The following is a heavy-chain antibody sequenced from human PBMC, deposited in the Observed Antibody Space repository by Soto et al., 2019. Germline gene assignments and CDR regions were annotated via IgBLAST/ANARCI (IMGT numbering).Heavy chain of an antibody. J-gene: IGHJ6*02. Sequence: EVQLLESGGGLVQPGGSLRLSCAASRFTFSTYAMSWVRQAPGKGLEWVSTLSRTGTRTYYADSVKGRFTISRDNSRXXXXXXXXXXXXXXXXXXXXXXXTSREVAAAAGYNYYFGMDVWGQGTTVTVSS. CDR1: RFTFSTYA. D-gene: IGHD2-15*01. CDR3: XXXTSREVAAAAGYNYYFGMDV. CDR2: LSRTGTRT. V-gene: IGHV3-23*01.